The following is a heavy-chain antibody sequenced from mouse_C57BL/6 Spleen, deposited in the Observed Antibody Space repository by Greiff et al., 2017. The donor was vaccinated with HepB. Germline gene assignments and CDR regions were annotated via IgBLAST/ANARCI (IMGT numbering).Heavy chain of an antibody. CDR1: GYAFSSSW. CDR2: IYPGDGDT. V-gene: IGHV1-82*01. CDR3: ARGDYYGSSCFAY. Sequence: QVQLQQSGPELVKPGASVKISCKASGYAFSSSWMNWVKQRPGKGLEWIGRIYPGDGDTNYNGKFKGKATLTADKSSSTAYMQHSNLTSEDSAVYFCARGDYYGSSCFAYWGQGTLVTVSA. J-gene: IGHJ3*01. D-gene: IGHD1-1*01.